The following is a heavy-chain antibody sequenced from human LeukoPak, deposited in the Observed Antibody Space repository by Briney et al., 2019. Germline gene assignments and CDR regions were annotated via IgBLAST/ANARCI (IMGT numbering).Heavy chain of an antibody. J-gene: IGHJ4*02. Sequence: GASVKVSCKASGYTFNNYGVSWVRQTPGQGLEWMGWISAYDGNTDYAQKFQGRVSMTTDTSTSTTYMELRSLRSDDAVVYYCARDAYGAYRGYFDYWGQGTLVTVSS. CDR3: ARDAYGAYRGYFDY. CDR1: GYTFNNYG. D-gene: IGHD4-17*01. CDR2: ISAYDGNT. V-gene: IGHV1-18*01.